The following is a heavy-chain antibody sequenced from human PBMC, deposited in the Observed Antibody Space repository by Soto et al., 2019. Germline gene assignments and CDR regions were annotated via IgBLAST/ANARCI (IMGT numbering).Heavy chain of an antibody. CDR3: ARDVVGHENYDPIGYYVDP. CDR2: IDPSGGGT. CDR1: GYTFTKVH. D-gene: IGHD3-22*01. Sequence: QVQLIQFGAEVKKPGASVKVSCNASGYTFTKVHIHWMRQAPGQGLEWMGLIDPSGGGTRDAQRSKGRITQARDEPTSSGYMELRSMTSEDTAVYYGARDVVGHENYDPIGYYVDPWGQGTLVTVSS. J-gene: IGHJ5*02. V-gene: IGHV1-46*01.